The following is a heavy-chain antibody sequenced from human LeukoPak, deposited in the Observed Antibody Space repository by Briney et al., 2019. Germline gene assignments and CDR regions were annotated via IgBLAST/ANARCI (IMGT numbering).Heavy chain of an antibody. CDR1: GGTFSSYA. J-gene: IGHJ6*02. CDR2: FIPIFGTA. Sequence: SVKVSCKASGGTFSSYAISWVRQAPGQGLEWMGGFIPIFGTANYAQKFQGRVTITADESTSTAYMELSSLRSEDTAVYYCVSGIVGGHYYYYGMDVWGQGTTVTVSS. CDR3: VSGIVGGHYYYYGMDV. V-gene: IGHV1-69*13. D-gene: IGHD1-26*01.